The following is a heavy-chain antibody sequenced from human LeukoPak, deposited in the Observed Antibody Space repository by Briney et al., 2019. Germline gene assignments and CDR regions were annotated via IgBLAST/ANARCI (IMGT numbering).Heavy chain of an antibody. CDR1: GGSFSGYY. CDR3: ARHLVTMVRGATPKYYFDY. Sequence: SETLSLTCGVSGGSFSGYYWNWIRQPPGKGLEWIGEINHSGSTNYNPSPKSRVTISVDTSQKQFSLKLSSVTAADTAVYYCARHLVTMVRGATPKYYFDYWGQGTLVTVSS. CDR2: INHSGST. J-gene: IGHJ4*02. D-gene: IGHD3-10*01. V-gene: IGHV4-34*01.